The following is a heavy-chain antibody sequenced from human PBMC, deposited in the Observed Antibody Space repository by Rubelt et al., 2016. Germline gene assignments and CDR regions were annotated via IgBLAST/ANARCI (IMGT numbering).Heavy chain of an antibody. J-gene: IGHJ5*02. Sequence: SMNWVRQAPGKGLEWVSYISSSSSTIYYADSVKGRFTISRDNAKNSLYLQMNSLRDEDTAVYYCARRENYYDSSGTYNWFDPWGQGTLVTVSS. V-gene: IGHV3-48*02. CDR3: ARRENYYDSSGTYNWFDP. CDR2: ISSSSSTI. CDR1: S. D-gene: IGHD3-22*01.